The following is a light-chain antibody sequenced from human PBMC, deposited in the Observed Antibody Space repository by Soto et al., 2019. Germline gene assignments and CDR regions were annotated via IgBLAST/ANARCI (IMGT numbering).Light chain of an antibody. CDR2: DVT. CDR3: CSYAGSYTWV. V-gene: IGLV2-11*01. Sequence: QSALTQPRSVSGSPGQSVTISCTGTSSDVGYYDYVSWYQQHPGHAPKLMIYDVTKRPSGVPNRFSGSKSGNTASLTISGLQAEDEGDYSCCSYAGSYTWVFGGGTKVTVL. J-gene: IGLJ3*02. CDR1: SSDVGYYDY.